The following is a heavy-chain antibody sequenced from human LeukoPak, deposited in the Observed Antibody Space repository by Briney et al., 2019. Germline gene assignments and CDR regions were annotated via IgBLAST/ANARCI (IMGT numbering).Heavy chain of an antibody. D-gene: IGHD1-26*01. Sequence: SETLSLTCTVSGGSISSGDYYWSWIRQPPGKGLEWIGYIYYSGSTYYNPSLKSRVTISVDTSKNQFSLKLSSVTAADTAVYYCARAWDDYYGMDVWGKGTTVTVSS. CDR2: IYYSGST. CDR1: GGSISSGDYY. V-gene: IGHV4-30-4*01. CDR3: ARAWDDYYGMDV. J-gene: IGHJ6*04.